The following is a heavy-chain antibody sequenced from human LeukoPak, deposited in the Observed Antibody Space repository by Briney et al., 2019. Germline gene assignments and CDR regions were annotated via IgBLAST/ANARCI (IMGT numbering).Heavy chain of an antibody. CDR3: ARLHYGGNYGYYYYYMDV. D-gene: IGHD4-23*01. CDR2: IYYTGST. J-gene: IGHJ6*03. CDR1: GGSISSSSYY. V-gene: IGHV4-39*01. Sequence: SETLSLTCTVSGGSISSSSYYWGWIRQPPGKGLEWIGSIYYTGSTYYNPSPKSRVTISVDTSKNQFSLKLSSVTAADTAVYYCARLHYGGNYGYYYYYMDVWGKGTTVTISS.